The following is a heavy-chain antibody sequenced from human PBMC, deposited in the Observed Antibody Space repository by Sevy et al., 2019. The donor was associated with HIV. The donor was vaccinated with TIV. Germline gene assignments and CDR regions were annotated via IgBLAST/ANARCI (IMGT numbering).Heavy chain of an antibody. CDR3: AKGTCSSTSCYYQDAFDI. V-gene: IGHV3-23*01. CDR2: ISDSGGST. CDR1: GFTFSSYA. J-gene: IGHJ3*02. Sequence: GGSLRLSCAASGFTFSSYAMSWVRQAPGKGLEWVSGISDSGGSTYYADSVKGRFTISRDNSKNTLYLQMNSLRAEDTAVYYCAKGTCSSTSCYYQDAFDIWGQGTMVTVSS. D-gene: IGHD2-2*01.